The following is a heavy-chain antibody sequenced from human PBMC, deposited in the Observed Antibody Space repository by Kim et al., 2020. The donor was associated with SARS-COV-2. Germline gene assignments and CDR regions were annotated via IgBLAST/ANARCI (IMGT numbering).Heavy chain of an antibody. CDR3: ARAGDSYDSSGYYPRT. CDR2: IIPIFGTA. J-gene: IGHJ5*02. D-gene: IGHD3-22*01. V-gene: IGHV1-69*13. Sequence: SVKVSCKASGGTFSSYAISWVRQAPGQGLEWMGGIIPIFGTANYAQKFQGRVTITADESTSTAYMELSSLRSEDTAVYYCARAGDSYDSSGYYPRTWGQGTLVTVSS. CDR1: GGTFSSYA.